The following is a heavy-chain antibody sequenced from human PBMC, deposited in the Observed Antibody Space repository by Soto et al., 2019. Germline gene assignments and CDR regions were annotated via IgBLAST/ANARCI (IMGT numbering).Heavy chain of an antibody. CDR3: AMTPVLSLYGGWVDP. CDR2: ISGDNGNT. D-gene: IGHD4-4*01. J-gene: IGHJ5*02. V-gene: IGHV1-18*04. Sequence: QIQLVQSGAEVRKPGASVKVSCKASGYTFTNYGIGWVRQAPGQGLEWMGWISGDNGNTNYAEKFQSRVTMTTDTSTSTAYTALRSLRSDGTAVYYSAMTPVLSLYGGWVDPWGQGTLV. CDR1: GYTFTNYG.